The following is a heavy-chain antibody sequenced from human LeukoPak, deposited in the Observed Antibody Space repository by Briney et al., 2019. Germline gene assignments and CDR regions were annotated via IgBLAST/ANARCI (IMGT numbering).Heavy chain of an antibody. CDR1: RFTFSSYW. Sequence: GGSLRLSCAASRFTFSSYWMSWVRQAPGKGLEWVANIKQDGSEKYYVDSVKGRFTISRDNAKNSLYLQMISLRAEDTAVYYCARMIAAAGAEYFDLWGRGTLITVSS. V-gene: IGHV3-7*01. CDR3: ARMIAAAGAEYFDL. J-gene: IGHJ2*01. D-gene: IGHD6-13*01. CDR2: IKQDGSEK.